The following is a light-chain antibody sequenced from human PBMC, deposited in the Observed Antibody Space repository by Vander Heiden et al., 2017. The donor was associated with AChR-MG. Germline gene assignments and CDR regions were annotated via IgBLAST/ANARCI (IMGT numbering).Light chain of an antibody. J-gene: IGKJ4*01. CDR3: QQYYSIPLT. V-gene: IGKV4-1*01. CDR2: WAS. CDR1: QSVLNSSNNKNY. Sequence: DILMTQSPDPLAVSLGERATINCKSSQSVLNSSNNKNYLAWYQQKPGQPPRLLIYWASTRESGVPDRFSGSGSGTDFTLTISSLQAEDVAVYYCQQYYSIPLTFGGGTKVEIK.